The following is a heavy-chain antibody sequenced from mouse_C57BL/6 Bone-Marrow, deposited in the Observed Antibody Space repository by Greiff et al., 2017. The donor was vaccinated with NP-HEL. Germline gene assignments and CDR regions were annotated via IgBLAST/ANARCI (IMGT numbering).Heavy chain of an antibody. J-gene: IGHJ4*01. V-gene: IGHV10-1*01. Sequence: EVKLMESGGGLVQPKGSLKLSCAASGFSFNTYAMNWVRQAPGKGLEWVARIRSKSNNYATYYADSVKDRFTISRDDSESMLYLQMNNLKTEDTAMYYCVRHNLLLYVGAMDYWGQGTSVTVSS. D-gene: IGHD1-1*02. CDR2: IRSKSNNYAT. CDR3: VRHNLLLYVGAMDY. CDR1: GFSFNTYA.